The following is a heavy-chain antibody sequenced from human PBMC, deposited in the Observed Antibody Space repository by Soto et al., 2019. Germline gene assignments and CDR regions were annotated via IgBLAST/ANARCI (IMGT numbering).Heavy chain of an antibody. V-gene: IGHV3-33*06. CDR3: AKDTGDFWSGYSAYYYGMDV. D-gene: IGHD3-3*01. Sequence: GGSLRLSCAASGFTFSSYGMHWVRQAPGKGLEWVAVIWYDGSNKYYADSVKGRFTISRDNSKNTRYLQMNSLRAEDTAVYYFAKDTGDFWSGYSAYYYGMDVWGQGTTVTVSS. CDR1: GFTFSSYG. J-gene: IGHJ6*02. CDR2: IWYDGSNK.